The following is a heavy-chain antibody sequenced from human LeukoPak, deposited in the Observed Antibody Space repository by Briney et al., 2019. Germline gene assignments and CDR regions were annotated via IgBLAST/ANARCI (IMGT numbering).Heavy chain of an antibody. J-gene: IGHJ4*02. V-gene: IGHV3-21*01. CDR3: ARDRGFWSGFDY. Sequence: PGGSLRLSCAASGFTFSSYSMNWVRQAPGKGLEWVSSISSSSSYIYYADSVKGRFTISRDNSKNTLYLQMNSLRAEDTAVYYCARDRGFWSGFDYWGQGTLVTVSS. CDR1: GFTFSSYS. D-gene: IGHD3-3*01. CDR2: ISSSSSYI.